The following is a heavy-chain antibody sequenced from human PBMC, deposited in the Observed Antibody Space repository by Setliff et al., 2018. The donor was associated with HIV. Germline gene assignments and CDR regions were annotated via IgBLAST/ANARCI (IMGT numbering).Heavy chain of an antibody. CDR2: IYTSGFT. CDR3: AAYFDFWSGYGLRGVVPCMDV. D-gene: IGHD3-3*01. CDR1: GGYISSGSHY. Sequence: SETLSLTCTVSGGYISSGSHYWRWIRQPAGKGLEWIGHIYTSGFTNYNPSLKSRVTISVDTSKNQFSLNLTSVTAADTAVYFCAAYFDFWSGYGLRGVVPCMDVWGKGTTVTVSS. J-gene: IGHJ6*03. V-gene: IGHV4-61*09.